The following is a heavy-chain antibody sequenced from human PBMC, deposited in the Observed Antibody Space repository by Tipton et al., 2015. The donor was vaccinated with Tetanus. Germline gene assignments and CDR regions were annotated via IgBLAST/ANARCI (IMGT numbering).Heavy chain of an antibody. D-gene: IGHD7-27*01. Sequence: QLVQSGAEVKKAGESLKISCTGSGYSFNIYWLAWVRQMPGKGLEWMGIIYPGDSDTRYSPSFQGQVTISADKSITTAYLQWSSLKASDTAVFFCARRLGPYTGDQIWHFDLWGRGTLVTVSS. CDR3: ARRLGPYTGDQIWHFDL. V-gene: IGHV5-51*01. J-gene: IGHJ2*01. CDR2: IYPGDSDT. CDR1: GYSFNIYW.